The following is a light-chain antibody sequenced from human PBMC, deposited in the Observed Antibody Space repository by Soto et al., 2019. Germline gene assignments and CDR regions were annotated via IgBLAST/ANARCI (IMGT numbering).Light chain of an antibody. V-gene: IGKV3-15*01. J-gene: IGKJ1*01. CDR3: QEYDIWPPT. Sequence: EIVMTQSPAILSVSPGERATLSCRASQSVSTNLAWFQQKPGQTPRLLFNGAPTRATGIPARFTGSGSGTEFILTISSLQSEDVAVYYCQEYDIWPPTLGQATKVDIK. CDR2: GAP. CDR1: QSVSTN.